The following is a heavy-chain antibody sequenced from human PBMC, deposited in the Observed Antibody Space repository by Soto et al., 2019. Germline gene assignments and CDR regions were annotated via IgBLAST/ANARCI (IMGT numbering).Heavy chain of an antibody. CDR2: ISGSGSTI. CDR1: GFTFSDYY. CDR3: ARSIVVAQYFDY. V-gene: IGHV3-11*01. Sequence: GGSLRLSCAASGFTFSDYYMTWIRQAPGKGLEWVSYISGSGSTIYYADSVKGRFTISRDNAKNSLFLQMNSLRAEDTAVYHCARSIVVAQYFDYWAQGTLVTVSS. J-gene: IGHJ4*02. D-gene: IGHD2-15*01.